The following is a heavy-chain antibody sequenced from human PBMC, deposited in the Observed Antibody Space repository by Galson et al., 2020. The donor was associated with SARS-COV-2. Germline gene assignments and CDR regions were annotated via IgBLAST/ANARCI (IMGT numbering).Heavy chain of an antibody. CDR1: GFTISSYW. V-gene: IGHV3-7*01. J-gene: IGHJ4*02. Sequence: GGSLCLSCAASGFTISSYWMSWVRQAPGKGLEWVANIKQAGSEKYYVDSVKGRFTISRDNAKNSLYLQMNSLRAEDTAVYYCARVEMATNSLEYWGQGTLVTVSS. CDR2: IKQAGSEK. CDR3: ARVEMATNSLEY. D-gene: IGHD5-12*01.